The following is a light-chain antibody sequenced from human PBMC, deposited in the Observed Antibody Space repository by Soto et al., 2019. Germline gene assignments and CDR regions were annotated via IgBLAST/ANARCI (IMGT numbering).Light chain of an antibody. J-gene: IGKJ1*01. CDR3: QQYGSSGT. CDR2: GAS. V-gene: IGKV3-20*01. Sequence: EIVMTQSPATLSVSPGARATLSCRASQSISRNLAWYQQKPGQAPRLLIYGASTRATGIPDRFSGSGSGTDFTLTISRLEPEDFAVYYCQQYGSSGTFGQGTKVEIK. CDR1: QSISRN.